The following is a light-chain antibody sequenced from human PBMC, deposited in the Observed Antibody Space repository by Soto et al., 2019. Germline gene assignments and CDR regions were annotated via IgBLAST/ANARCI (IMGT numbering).Light chain of an antibody. V-gene: IGKV3-15*01. Sequence: ELVMTQSPVTLSVSPGERATISCRASKSVSNTLAWYQQKPGQAPSLLIYGASTRATGIPARFSGSGSGTEFTLTISSLQSEDFAVYYCQQYNNWPPFTFGQGTRLEIK. J-gene: IGKJ5*01. CDR2: GAS. CDR3: QQYNNWPPFT. CDR1: KSVSNT.